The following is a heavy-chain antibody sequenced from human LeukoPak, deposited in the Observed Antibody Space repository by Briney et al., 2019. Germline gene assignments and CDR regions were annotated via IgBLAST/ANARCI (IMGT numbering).Heavy chain of an antibody. CDR2: INHSGST. V-gene: IGHV4-34*01. J-gene: IGHJ4*02. D-gene: IGHD3-16*01. CDR1: GGSFSGYY. CDR3: ARAWGTTGPPPNY. Sequence: PSQTLSLTCAVYGGSFSGYYWSWIRQPPGKGLGWIGEINHSGSTNYNPSLKSRVTISVDTSKNQFSLNLRSATAADTAVYYCARAWGTTGPPPNYWGQGALVTVSS.